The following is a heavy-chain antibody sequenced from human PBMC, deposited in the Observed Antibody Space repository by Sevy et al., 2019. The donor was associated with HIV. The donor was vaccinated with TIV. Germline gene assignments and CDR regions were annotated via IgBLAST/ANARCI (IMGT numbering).Heavy chain of an antibody. CDR1: GFTFDDYA. J-gene: IGHJ4*02. CDR3: AKDTSRLLGSSWPL. V-gene: IGHV3-9*01. CDR2: ISWNSGSI. D-gene: IGHD6-13*01. Sequence: GGSLRLSCAASGFTFDDYAMHCVRQAPGKGLEWVSGISWNSGSIGYADSVKGRFTISRDNAKNSLYLQMNSLRAEDTALYYCAKDTSRLLGSSWPLWGQGTPVTVSS.